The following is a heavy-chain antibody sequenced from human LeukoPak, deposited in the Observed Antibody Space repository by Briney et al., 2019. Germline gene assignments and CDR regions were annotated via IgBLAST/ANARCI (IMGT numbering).Heavy chain of an antibody. Sequence: PGGSLRLSCAASGFTFSSYSMNWVRQAPGKGLEWVSYISSSSSTIYYADSVKGRFTISRDNAKNSLYLQMNSLRDGDTAVYYCAPMTTVSTGWGQGTLVTVSS. D-gene: IGHD4-17*01. CDR3: APMTTVSTG. J-gene: IGHJ4*02. CDR1: GFTFSSYS. V-gene: IGHV3-48*02. CDR2: ISSSSSTI.